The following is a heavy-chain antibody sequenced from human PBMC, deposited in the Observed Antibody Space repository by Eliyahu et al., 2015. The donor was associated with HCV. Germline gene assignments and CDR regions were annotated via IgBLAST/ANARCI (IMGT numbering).Heavy chain of an antibody. V-gene: IGHV2-26*01. J-gene: IGHJ4*02. D-gene: IGHD1-14*01. CDR3: ARSTTGWDGGIDY. Sequence: QVTLKESGPVLVKPTETLTLTCTVSGFSLTNPRMGVTWIRQPPGKALEWLAQIFSIDEKSYSTSLKTRLTISKDTSKSQVVLTMTNMDPVDTATYYCARSTTGWDGGIDYWGQGTLVTVSS. CDR2: IFSIDEK. CDR1: GFSLTNPRMG.